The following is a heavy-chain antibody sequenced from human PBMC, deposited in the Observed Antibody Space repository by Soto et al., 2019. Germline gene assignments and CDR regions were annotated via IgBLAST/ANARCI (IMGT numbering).Heavy chain of an antibody. V-gene: IGHV5-51*04. CDR3: ARNAASLFCSSSSCHHRFDL. J-gene: IGHJ5*01. CDR1: GYSFTNYW. CDR2: IYPGDSDT. Sequence: GESLKISCKGSGYSFTNYWIGWVRQMPGKGLEWMGIIYPGDSDTRYSPSFQGQVTISADKPISTAYLQWSSLKASDTAMYYCARNAASLFCSSSSCHHRFDLWGQGTQVTGSS. D-gene: IGHD2-15*01.